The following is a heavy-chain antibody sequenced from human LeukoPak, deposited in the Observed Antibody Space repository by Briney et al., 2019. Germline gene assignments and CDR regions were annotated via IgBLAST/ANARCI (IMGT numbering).Heavy chain of an antibody. CDR1: GYTFTGYY. D-gene: IGHD7-27*01. V-gene: IGHV1-2*02. CDR2: INPNSGGT. J-gene: IGHJ4*02. Sequence: GASVKVSCKASGYTFTGYYMHWVRQAPGQGLEWMGWINPNSGGTNYAQKFQGRVTMTRDTPIRTAYMELSRLRSDDTAVYYCARGDLGTQNFDYWGQGTLVTVSS. CDR3: ARGDLGTQNFDY.